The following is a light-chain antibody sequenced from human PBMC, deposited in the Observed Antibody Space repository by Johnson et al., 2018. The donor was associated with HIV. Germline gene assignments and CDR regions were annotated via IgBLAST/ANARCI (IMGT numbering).Light chain of an antibody. J-gene: IGLJ1*01. CDR3: GKWDSSLRAYV. CDR1: SSNIGNNY. CDR2: DNN. V-gene: IGLV1-51*01. Sequence: HSVLTQPPSVSAAPGQNITVSCSGSSSNIGNNYVSWYQQLPGTAPKLLIYDNNKRPSGIPDRFSGSKSGTSATLGITGLQTGDEADYYCGKWDSSLRAYVFGTGTQVTVL.